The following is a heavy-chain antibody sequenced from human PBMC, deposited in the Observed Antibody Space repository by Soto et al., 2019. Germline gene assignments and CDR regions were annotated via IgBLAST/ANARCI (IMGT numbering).Heavy chain of an antibody. D-gene: IGHD5-18*01. CDR2: INAGNGNT. CDR3: ARDTGYSYGYN. J-gene: IGHJ4*02. Sequence: QVQLVQSGAEVKKPGASVKVSCKASGYTFTSYAMHWGRQAPGQRLEWMGWINAGNGNTKYSQKFQGRVTITRDTSASTAYMELSSLRSEDTAVYYCARDTGYSYGYNWGQGTLVTVSS. V-gene: IGHV1-3*01. CDR1: GYTFTSYA.